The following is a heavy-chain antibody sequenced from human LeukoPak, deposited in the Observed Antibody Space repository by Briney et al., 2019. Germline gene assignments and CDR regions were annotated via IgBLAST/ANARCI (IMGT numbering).Heavy chain of an antibody. Sequence: SVKVSCKASGGTFSSYTISWVRQAPGQGLEWMGRIIPILGIANYAQKFQGRVTITADKSTSTEYMELSSLRSEDTAVYYCAREMTPTYYYDSSGYYYWGQGTLVTVPS. V-gene: IGHV1-69*04. J-gene: IGHJ4*02. CDR1: GGTFSSYT. CDR2: IIPILGIA. CDR3: AREMTPTYYYDSSGYYY. D-gene: IGHD3-22*01.